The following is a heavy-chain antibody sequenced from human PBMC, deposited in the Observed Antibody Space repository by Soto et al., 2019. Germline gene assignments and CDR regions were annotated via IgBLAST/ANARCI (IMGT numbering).Heavy chain of an antibody. CDR1: GDTFSRST. D-gene: IGHD2-8*01. V-gene: IGHV1-69*02. CDR3: ASATAGVYVFHD. Sequence: QVQLVQSGAEVKNRGSSVKVSCKASGDTFSRSTISWVRQAPGQRLEWMGRIIPVLGVEKHAQNFQGRVTLTADKSTSTAYLELSSLKSEDTAIYYCASATAGVYVFHDWGQGTLVTVSS. CDR2: IIPVLGVE. J-gene: IGHJ4*02.